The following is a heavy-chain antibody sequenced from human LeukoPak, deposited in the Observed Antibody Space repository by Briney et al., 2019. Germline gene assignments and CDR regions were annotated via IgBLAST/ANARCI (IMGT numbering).Heavy chain of an antibody. CDR2: ISYDGSNK. Sequence: GRSLRLSCAASGFTFSSYAMHWVRQSPGKGLEWVAVISYDGSNKYYADSVKGRFSISRDNSKNTLYLQMNSLRAEDTAVYYCARDGWYSDRSGYSFDSWGQGTLVTVSS. CDR3: ARDGWYSDRSGYSFDS. CDR1: GFTFSSYA. D-gene: IGHD3-22*01. V-gene: IGHV3-30*04. J-gene: IGHJ4*02.